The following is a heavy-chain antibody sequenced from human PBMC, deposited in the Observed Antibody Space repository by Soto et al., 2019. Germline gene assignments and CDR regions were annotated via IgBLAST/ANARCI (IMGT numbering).Heavy chain of an antibody. Sequence: SETLSLTCTVSGGSISSGLYYWSWVRQHPGKGLEWIGYIYFSGSTYYNPSLKSRVTISVDTSKNQFSLKLSSVTAADTAVYYCARSPHIQLWSYPSDYWGQGTLVTVSS. CDR1: GGSISSGLYY. D-gene: IGHD5-18*01. CDR3: ARSPHIQLWSYPSDY. V-gene: IGHV4-31*03. CDR2: IYFSGST. J-gene: IGHJ4*02.